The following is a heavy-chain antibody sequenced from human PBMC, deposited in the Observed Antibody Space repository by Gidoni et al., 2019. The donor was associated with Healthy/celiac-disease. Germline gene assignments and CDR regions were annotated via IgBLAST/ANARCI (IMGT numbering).Heavy chain of an antibody. Sequence: VQLVESGGGLVQPGRSLRLSCTASGFTFGDYAMSWVRQAPGKGLEWVGFSRSKAYGGTTEYAASVKGRFTISRDDSKSIAYLQMNSLKTEDTAVYYCTRGIVGATGVDYWGQGTLVTVSS. CDR3: TRGIVGATGVDY. CDR1: GFTFGDYA. CDR2: SRSKAYGGTT. J-gene: IGHJ4*02. V-gene: IGHV3-49*04. D-gene: IGHD1-26*01.